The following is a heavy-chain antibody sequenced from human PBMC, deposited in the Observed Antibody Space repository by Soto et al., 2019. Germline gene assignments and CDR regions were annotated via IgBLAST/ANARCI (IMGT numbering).Heavy chain of an antibody. D-gene: IGHD4-17*01. Sequence: VQLMQSGAEVKQPGSSVKVSCKASGGTFSSHSINWVRQAPGQGLEWMGGIITLFGTANYAQNFQDRVTITADQSTSTAYMELNSLRSDDTAVYYCAREVGYGDFSAALLDWGKGNLVTVSS. CDR2: IITLFGTA. CDR1: GGTFSSHS. CDR3: AREVGYGDFSAALLD. J-gene: IGHJ1*01. V-gene: IGHV1-69*01.